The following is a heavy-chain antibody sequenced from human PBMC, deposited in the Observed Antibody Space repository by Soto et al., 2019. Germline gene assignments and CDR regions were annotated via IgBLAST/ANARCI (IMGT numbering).Heavy chain of an antibody. CDR2: IYYTGTT. CDR1: GDSINNSY. CDR3: AKIWVAATPNY. J-gene: IGHJ4*02. Sequence: SETLSLTCAVSGDSINNSYWSWIRQPPGKRLEWIGNIYYTGTTTYNPSLESRVTMSVDTSKNTVYLQMNSLRVEDTAVYYCAKIWVAATPNYWGQGTLVTVSS. D-gene: IGHD6-25*01. V-gene: IGHV4-59*12.